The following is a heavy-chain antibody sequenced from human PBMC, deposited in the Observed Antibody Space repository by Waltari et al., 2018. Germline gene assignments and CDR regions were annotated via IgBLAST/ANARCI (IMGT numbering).Heavy chain of an antibody. V-gene: IGHV3-30-3*01. J-gene: IGHJ4*02. D-gene: IGHD3-16*01. CDR1: GFPSRSYP. CDR3: ARDGGAVDY. CDR2: ISYDGSNK. Sequence: QVQLVASGGGVVQPGRSLSLSCAASGFPSRSYPMHWVRQAPGKGLEWVAVISYDGSNKYYADSVKGRFTISRDNSKNTLYLQMNSLRAEDTAVYYCARDGGAVDYWGQGTLVTVSS.